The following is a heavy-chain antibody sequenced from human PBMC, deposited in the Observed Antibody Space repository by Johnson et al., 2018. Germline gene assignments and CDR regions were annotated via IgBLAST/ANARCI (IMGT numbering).Heavy chain of an antibody. CDR3: ARMVAVPGSFYYYMDV. Sequence: VQLVESGGGVVQPGRSLRLSCAASGFTFSNYNMNWVRQAPGKGLEWVSYISSGSGTIYNADSVKGRFTISRDNAKNSLYLQMNSLRAGDTAVYFCARMVAVPGSFYYYMDVWGKGTTVTVSS. CDR1: GFTFSNYN. CDR2: ISSGSGTI. D-gene: IGHD6-19*01. V-gene: IGHV3-48*01. J-gene: IGHJ6*03.